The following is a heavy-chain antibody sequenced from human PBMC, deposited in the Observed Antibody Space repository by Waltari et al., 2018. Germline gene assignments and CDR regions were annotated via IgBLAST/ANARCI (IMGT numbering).Heavy chain of an antibody. CDR2: MYYSGST. CDR3: ARDYGGYGKYYAFDI. V-gene: IGHV4-31*03. J-gene: IGHJ3*02. CDR1: GGSISSGGYY. Sequence: QVQLQESGPGLVKPSQTLSLTCTVSGGSISSGGYYWSWIRQLPGEGREWMGYMYYSGSTYYNPSLKSRVTMSVDTSKNQFSLKLSAVTAADTAMYYCARDYGGYGKYYAFDIWGQGTMVTVSS. D-gene: IGHD4-17*01.